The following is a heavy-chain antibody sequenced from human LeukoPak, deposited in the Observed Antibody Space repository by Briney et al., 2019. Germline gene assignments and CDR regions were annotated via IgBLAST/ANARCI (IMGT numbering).Heavy chain of an antibody. J-gene: IGHJ3*02. CDR3: ARDQDYDILTGLTGDDAFDI. D-gene: IGHD3-9*01. CDR1: GFAFSDYY. CDR2: ISSSGSTI. V-gene: IGHV3-11*04. Sequence: GGSLRLSCAASGFAFSDYYMSWIRQAPGKGLEWVSYISSSGSTIYYADSVKGRFTISRDNAKNSLYLQMNSLRAEDTAVYYCARDQDYDILTGLTGDDAFDIWGQGTMVTVSS.